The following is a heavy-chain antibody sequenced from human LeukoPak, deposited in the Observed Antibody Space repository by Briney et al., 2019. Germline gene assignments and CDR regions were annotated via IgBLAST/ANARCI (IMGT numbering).Heavy chain of an antibody. J-gene: IGHJ5*02. CDR3: ARDPISSNWPRGHFFDP. CDR2: INPNGGGT. D-gene: IGHD3-3*02. Sequence: ASVKIFCKASGYRFTSYYVNWLRQAPGQGLEWMGIINPNGGGTTYTGKFQGRVSMTRDTSTSTVYVELSSLRPDDTAIYYCARDPISSNWPRGHFFDPWGQGTLVTVSS. V-gene: IGHV1-46*01. CDR1: GYRFTSYY.